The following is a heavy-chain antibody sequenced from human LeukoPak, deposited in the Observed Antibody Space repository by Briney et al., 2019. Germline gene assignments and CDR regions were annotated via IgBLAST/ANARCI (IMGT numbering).Heavy chain of an antibody. CDR1: GFTFSSFA. D-gene: IGHD6-13*01. CDR2: ISGSGGST. V-gene: IGHV3-23*01. CDR3: AKGAAFSGSWYLDY. J-gene: IGHJ4*02. Sequence: GGSLRLSCAASGFTFSSFAMTWVRQAPGKGLGWVSAISGSGGSTYYAGSVKGRFTVSRDNSKNTVYLQMNSLRGEDTAVYYCAKGAAFSGSWYLDYWGQGTLVTVSS.